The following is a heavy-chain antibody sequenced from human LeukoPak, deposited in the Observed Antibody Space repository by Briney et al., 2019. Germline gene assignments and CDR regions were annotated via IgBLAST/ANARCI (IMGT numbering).Heavy chain of an antibody. CDR3: ARDRTRFWGMDV. V-gene: IGHV4-30-4*01. CDR1: GGSISSGDYY. D-gene: IGHD3-10*01. J-gene: IGHJ6*02. Sequence: PSETLSLTCTVSGGSISSGDYYWSWIRQPPGKGLEWIGNIYYSGSTYYNPSLKSRVTISVDTSKNQFSLKLGSVTAADTAVYYCARDRTRFWGMDVWGQGTTVTVSS. CDR2: IYYSGST.